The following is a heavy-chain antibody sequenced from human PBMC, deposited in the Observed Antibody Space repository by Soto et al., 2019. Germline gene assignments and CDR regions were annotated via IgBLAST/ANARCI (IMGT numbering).Heavy chain of an antibody. CDR3: ARDTLPTDFGLGWDV. D-gene: IGHD4-17*01. CDR2: ISSSGSTI. V-gene: IGHV3-11*01. CDR1: RFVFSDFY. J-gene: IGHJ6*02. Sequence: QVQLAESGGALVKPGGSLRLTCAASRFVFSDFYMSWIRQAPGKGLEWVSYISSSGSTIHYADYVRGRFTISRDNAKKSLYLHMNSLRVEDTAVYYCARDTLPTDFGLGWDVWGQGTTVIVSS.